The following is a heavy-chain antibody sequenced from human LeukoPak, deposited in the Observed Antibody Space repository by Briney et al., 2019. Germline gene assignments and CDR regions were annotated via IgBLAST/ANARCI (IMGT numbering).Heavy chain of an antibody. CDR3: AKDDAWLQFND. Sequence: GGTLRLSCAASGFTFSSHGMNWVRQAPGKGLEWISGISPSADITYYADSAKGRFTISRDNSENTLYLHMNSLRAGDTAVYFCAKDDAWLQFNDWGQGTLVTVSS. V-gene: IGHV3-23*01. CDR2: ISPSADIT. CDR1: GFTFSSHG. J-gene: IGHJ4*02. D-gene: IGHD5-24*01.